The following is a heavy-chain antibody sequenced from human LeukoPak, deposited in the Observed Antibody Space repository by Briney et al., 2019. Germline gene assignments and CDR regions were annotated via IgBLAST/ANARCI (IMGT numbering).Heavy chain of an antibody. D-gene: IGHD3-10*01. Sequence: VASVKVSCKASGYTFTSYGISWVRQAPGQGLEWMGWISAYNGNTNYAQKLQGRVTMTTDTSTSTAYMELRSLRSDDTAVYYCARGRGGLLWFGEFNSWGQGTLVTVSS. CDR2: ISAYNGNT. CDR3: ARGRGGLLWFGEFNS. J-gene: IGHJ4*02. CDR1: GYTFTSYG. V-gene: IGHV1-18*01.